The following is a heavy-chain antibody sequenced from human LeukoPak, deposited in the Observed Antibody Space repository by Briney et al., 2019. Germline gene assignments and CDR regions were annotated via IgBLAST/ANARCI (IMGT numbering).Heavy chain of an antibody. CDR2: INPNSGGT. CDR3: ARDRGRYSSSSGVGP. J-gene: IGHJ4*02. Sequence: GASVKVSCKASGYTFTGYYMHWVRQAPGQGLEWMGWINPNSGGTNYAQKFQGRVTMTRDTSISTAYMELSRLRSDDTAVYCCARDRGRYSSSSGVGPWGQGTLVTVSS. CDR1: GYTFTGYY. V-gene: IGHV1-2*02. D-gene: IGHD6-6*01.